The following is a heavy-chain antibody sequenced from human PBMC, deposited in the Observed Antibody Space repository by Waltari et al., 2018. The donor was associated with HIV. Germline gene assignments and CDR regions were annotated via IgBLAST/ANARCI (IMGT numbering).Heavy chain of an antibody. V-gene: IGHV4-39*01. J-gene: IGHJ4*02. CDR3: ARHRNWSGYPYFDY. Sequence: QLQLQESGPGLVKPSETLSLTCTVSGGSISSSSYYLGWIRQPPGKGLEWIGSIYYSGSTYYNPSLKSRVTISVDTSKNQFSLKLSSVTAADTAVYYCARHRNWSGYPYFDYWGQGTLVTVSS. CDR1: GGSISSSSYY. D-gene: IGHD3-3*01. CDR2: IYYSGST.